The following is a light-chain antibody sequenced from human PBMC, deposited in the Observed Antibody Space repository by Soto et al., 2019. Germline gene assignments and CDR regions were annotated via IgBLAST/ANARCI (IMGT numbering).Light chain of an antibody. CDR3: AAWDDSLTGLL. Sequence: QSVLTQPPSASGTPGQRVTISCSGSTPNIGTHYVSWYQHLPGTAPKLLIHRNDQRPSGVPDRISASRSGTSASLAISGLRSEDEADYYCAAWDDSLTGLLIGGGTQLTVL. CDR2: RND. V-gene: IGLV1-47*01. J-gene: IGLJ2*01. CDR1: TPNIGTHY.